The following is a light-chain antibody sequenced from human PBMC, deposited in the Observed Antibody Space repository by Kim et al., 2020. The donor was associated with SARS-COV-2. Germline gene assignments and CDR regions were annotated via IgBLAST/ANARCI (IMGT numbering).Light chain of an antibody. CDR2: EVS. J-gene: IGLJ1*01. Sequence: GQSITSSCTGTSSDVGNFNLVSWYQQHPGKAPKLMIYEVSKRPSGVSNRFSGSKSGNTASLTISGLQAEDEADYYCCSYAGSRTYVFGSGTKVTVL. V-gene: IGLV2-23*02. CDR1: SSDVGNFNL. CDR3: CSYAGSRTYV.